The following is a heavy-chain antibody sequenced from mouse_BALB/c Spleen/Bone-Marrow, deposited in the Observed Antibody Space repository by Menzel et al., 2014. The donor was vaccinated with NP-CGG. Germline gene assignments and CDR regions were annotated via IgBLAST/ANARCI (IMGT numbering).Heavy chain of an antibody. D-gene: IGHD1-2*01. CDR1: GFAFSSYD. CDR2: ISRGGGNT. J-gene: IGHJ1*01. Sequence: EVKLMESGGGLVKPGGSLKLSCAASGFAFSSYDMSWVRPTPEKRLEWVAYISRGGGNTYYPDTVKGRFTISRDNAKNTRYLQMSRRKSEDTAMYYCAREGYGYVDFDVWGAGTTVTVSS. CDR3: AREGYGYVDFDV. V-gene: IGHV5-12-1*01.